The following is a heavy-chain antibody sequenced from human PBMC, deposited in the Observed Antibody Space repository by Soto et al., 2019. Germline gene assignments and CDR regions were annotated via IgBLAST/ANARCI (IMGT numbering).Heavy chain of an antibody. CDR1: GYSLSDLS. CDR3: ATLPRTIERTPAAIWSFDS. J-gene: IGHJ4*02. Sequence: ASVKVSCKVSGYSLSDLSIHWVRQAPGKGLEWMGGLDAEDGETIYAQKLQGRGTMTEDTSTDTAYIELSSLTSEDTAMYYCATLPRTIERTPAAIWSFDSWGQGTLVTVSS. V-gene: IGHV1-24*01. CDR2: LDAEDGET. D-gene: IGHD2-2*01.